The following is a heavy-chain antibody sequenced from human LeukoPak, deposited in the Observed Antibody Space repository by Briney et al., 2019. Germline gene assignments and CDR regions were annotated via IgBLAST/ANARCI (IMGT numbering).Heavy chain of an antibody. CDR3: AVFGSSSITWFNNFVP. Sequence: GASVKVSCKASGYTFTGYYMHWVRQAPGQGLEWMGWINPNSGGTKYAQKFQGRVSMTRDTSTSTAYMELSSLTSDDPTVYYCAVFGSSSITWFNNFVPWGQGTLVTVSS. D-gene: IGHD2-2*01. J-gene: IGHJ5*02. CDR1: GYTFTGYY. CDR2: INPNSGGT. V-gene: IGHV1-2*02.